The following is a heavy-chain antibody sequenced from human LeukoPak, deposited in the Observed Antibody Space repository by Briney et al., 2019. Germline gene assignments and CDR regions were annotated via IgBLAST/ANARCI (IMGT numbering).Heavy chain of an antibody. Sequence: SETLSLTCTVSGGSISSSSYYWGWIRQPPGKGLEWIGSIYYSGSTYYNPSLKSRVTISVDTSKNQFSLKLSSVTAADTAVYYCARGPRGYSGSYYPFDYWGQGTLVTVSS. CDR2: IYYSGST. CDR1: GGSISSSSYY. V-gene: IGHV4-39*07. CDR3: ARGPRGYSGSYYPFDY. D-gene: IGHD1-26*01. J-gene: IGHJ4*02.